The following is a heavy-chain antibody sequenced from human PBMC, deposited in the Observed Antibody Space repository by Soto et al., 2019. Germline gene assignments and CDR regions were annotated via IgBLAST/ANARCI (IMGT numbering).Heavy chain of an antibody. CDR3: ARLDYYDSSGYIDY. J-gene: IGHJ4*02. CDR2: ISSSGSTI. V-gene: IGHV3-48*03. D-gene: IGHD3-22*01. CDR1: GFTFSSYE. Sequence: VGSLRLSCAASGFTFSSYEMNWVRQAPGKGLEWVSYISSSGSTIYYADSVKGRFTISRDNAKNSLYLQMNSLRAEDTAVYYCARLDYYDSSGYIDYWGQGTLVTVSS.